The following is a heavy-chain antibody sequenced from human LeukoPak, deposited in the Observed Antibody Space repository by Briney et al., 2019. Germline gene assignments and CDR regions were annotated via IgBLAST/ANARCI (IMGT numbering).Heavy chain of an antibody. V-gene: IGHV4-39*01. CDR1: GGSISSSSYY. CDR2: IYYSGST. Sequence: PSENLSLTCTVSGGSISSSSYYWGWIRQPPGKGLEWIGSIYYSGSTYYNPSLKSRVTISVDTSKNQFSLKLSSVTAADTAVYYCARPDAGGVAAFDAFDIWGQGTMVTVSS. D-gene: IGHD3-16*01. CDR3: ARPDAGGVAAFDAFDI. J-gene: IGHJ3*02.